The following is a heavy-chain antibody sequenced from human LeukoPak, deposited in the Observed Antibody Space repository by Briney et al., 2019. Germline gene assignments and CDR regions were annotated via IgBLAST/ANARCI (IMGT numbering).Heavy chain of an antibody. Sequence: PGGSLRLSCAASGFTFSSYSMNWVRQAPGKGLEWVSAISGSGGSTYYADSVKGRFTISRDNSKNTLYLQMNSLRAEDTAVYYCAKLSGIAAVEYYFDYWGQGTLVTVSS. CDR3: AKLSGIAAVEYYFDY. CDR2: ISGSGGST. J-gene: IGHJ4*02. D-gene: IGHD6-13*01. CDR1: GFTFSSYS. V-gene: IGHV3-23*01.